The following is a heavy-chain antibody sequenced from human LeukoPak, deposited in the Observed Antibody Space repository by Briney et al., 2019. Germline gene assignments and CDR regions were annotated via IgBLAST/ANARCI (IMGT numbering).Heavy chain of an antibody. CDR1: GFTFSSYW. D-gene: IGHD1/OR15-1a*01. J-gene: IGHJ6*03. CDR3: AREGTGSYMDV. Sequence: GGSLRLSCAVSGFTFSSYWMHWVRQAPGKGLVWVSRIRTDGTITTYADSVKGRFSISRDNAKNTLYLQVNSLRVEDTAVYYCAREGTGSYMDVWGKGTTVTVSS. CDR2: IRTDGTIT. V-gene: IGHV3-74*01.